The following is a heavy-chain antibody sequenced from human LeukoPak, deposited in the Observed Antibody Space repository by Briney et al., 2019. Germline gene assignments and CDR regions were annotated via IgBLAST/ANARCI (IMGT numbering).Heavy chain of an antibody. J-gene: IGHJ4*02. CDR2: LCSDGNT. CDR3: ARKVGYGYALDY. V-gene: IGHV3-53*01. D-gene: IGHD5-18*01. Sequence: PGGSLRLSCAASGFTVSSNCMTWVRQAPGMGLEWVSVLCSDGNTFYADSVKGRFTISTDDSKNTLYLQMNSLRAEDTAVYYCARKVGYGYALDYWGQGTLVTVSS. CDR1: GFTVSSNC.